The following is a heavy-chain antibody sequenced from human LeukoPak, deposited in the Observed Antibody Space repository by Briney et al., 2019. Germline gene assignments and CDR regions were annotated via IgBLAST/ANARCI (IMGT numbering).Heavy chain of an antibody. CDR2: IIPIFGTA. CDR3: ARSRIAVAPFDY. J-gene: IGHJ4*02. V-gene: IGHV1-69*05. D-gene: IGHD6-19*01. CDR1: GYTFTGYY. Sequence: GASVKVSCKASGYTFTGYYLHWVRQAPGQGLEWMGGIIPIFGTANYAQKFQGRVTITTDESTSTAYMELSSLRSEDTAVYYCARSRIAVAPFDYWGQGTLVTVSS.